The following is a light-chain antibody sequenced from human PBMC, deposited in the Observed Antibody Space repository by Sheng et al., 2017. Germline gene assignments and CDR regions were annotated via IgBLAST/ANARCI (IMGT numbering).Light chain of an antibody. CDR2: GES. CDR1: QSVGSN. CDR3: LQFNVWPPWT. J-gene: IGKJ1*01. V-gene: IGKV3-15*01. Sequence: EIVMTQSPATLSVSPGESATLSCRASQSVGSNLAWYQQRPGQAPRLLMYGESIRATDVPARFSGSGSGTEFTLTISSLQSEDFAVYYCLQFNVWPPWTFGPGTE.